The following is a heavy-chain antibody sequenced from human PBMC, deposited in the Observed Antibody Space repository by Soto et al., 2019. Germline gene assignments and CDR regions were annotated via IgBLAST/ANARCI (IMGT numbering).Heavy chain of an antibody. CDR2: INANGGSR. D-gene: IGHD3-10*01. V-gene: IGHV3-23*01. CDR3: AKGLDNTCGEGS. Sequence: EVQVLESGGGLVQPGGSLRLSCVGSGFTFSSHVMTWVRQAPGKGLEGVSSINANGGSRYYEESVMGRFTISRDNSRNTLSLQMRSLSAEDTAVYYCAKGLDNTCGEGSWGQGTLVTVSS. J-gene: IGHJ5*02. CDR1: GFTFSSHV.